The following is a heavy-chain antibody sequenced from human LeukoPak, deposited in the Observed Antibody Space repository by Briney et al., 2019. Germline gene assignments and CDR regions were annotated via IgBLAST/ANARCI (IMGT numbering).Heavy chain of an antibody. CDR3: ARHANGVFDY. CDR1: GDSINRRSYY. D-gene: IGHD2-8*01. CDR2: ISFGGDT. V-gene: IGHV4-39*01. J-gene: IGHJ4*02. Sequence: PSETLSLTRTVSGDSINRRSYYWAWIRQPPGKGLEWIGSISFGGDTDHNPSLRSRVTITEDMSKNHFSLRLTSVTAADTAVYYCARHANGVFDYWGQGTLVTVSS.